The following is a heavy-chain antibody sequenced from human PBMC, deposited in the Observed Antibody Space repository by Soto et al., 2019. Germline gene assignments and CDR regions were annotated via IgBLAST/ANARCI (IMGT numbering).Heavy chain of an antibody. CDR2: IRSKANSYAT. D-gene: IGHD5-12*01. CDR1: GFTFSGSA. CDR3: NQDLGGYDY. Sequence: EVQLVESGGGLVQPGGSLKLSCAASGFTFSGSAMHWVRQASGKGLEWVGRIRSKANSYATAYAASLKGRFNISRDDSKNTAYLQMNSLKTEDTAVYYCNQDLGGYDYWGQGTLVTVSS. V-gene: IGHV3-73*01. J-gene: IGHJ4*02.